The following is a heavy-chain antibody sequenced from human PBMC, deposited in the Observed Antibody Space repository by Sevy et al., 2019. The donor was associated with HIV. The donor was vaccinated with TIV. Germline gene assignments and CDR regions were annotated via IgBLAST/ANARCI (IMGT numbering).Heavy chain of an antibody. Sequence: SETLSLTCTVSGGSISNYYWNWIRQPPGKGLEWIGYISYSGRTSYNPSLKSRVTISVDTSKSQFSLKLSSVIAADTAVDYCATDTQLDNYAFDIWGQGTMVTVSS. CDR2: ISYSGRT. D-gene: IGHD1-1*01. V-gene: IGHV4-59*13. CDR3: ATDTQLDNYAFDI. J-gene: IGHJ3*02. CDR1: GGSISNYY.